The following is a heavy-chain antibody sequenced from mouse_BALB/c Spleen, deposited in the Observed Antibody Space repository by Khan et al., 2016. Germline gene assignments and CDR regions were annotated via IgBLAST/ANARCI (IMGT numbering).Heavy chain of an antibody. D-gene: IGHD2-10*02. CDR1: GYTFTNYG. J-gene: IGHJ4*01. Sequence: QIQLVQSGPELKKPGETVKISCKASGYTFTNYGVHWVKQAPGKGLKWMGWINTNTGAPTYAEEFTGRFAFSLETSASTAFLQIDNLKNEYTATYFCARWYGNYALDYWGQGTSVTVSS. CDR2: INTNTGAP. V-gene: IGHV9-3*02. CDR3: ARWYGNYALDY.